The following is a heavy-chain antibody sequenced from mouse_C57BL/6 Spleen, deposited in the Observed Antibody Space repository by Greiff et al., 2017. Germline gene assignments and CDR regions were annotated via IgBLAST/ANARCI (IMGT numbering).Heavy chain of an antibody. CDR1: GYTFTSYW. V-gene: IGHV1-61*01. Sequence: VQLQQPGAELVRPGSSVKLSCKASGYTFTSYWMDWVKQRPGQGLEWIGNIYPSDSETHYNQKFKDKATLTVDKSSSTAYMQLSSLTSEDSAVYYCARGGYSNYAMDDWGQGTSVTVSS. D-gene: IGHD2-5*01. J-gene: IGHJ4*01. CDR3: ARGGYSNYAMDD. CDR2: IYPSDSET.